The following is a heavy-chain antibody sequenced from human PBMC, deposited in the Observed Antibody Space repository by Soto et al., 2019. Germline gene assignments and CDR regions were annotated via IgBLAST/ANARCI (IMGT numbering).Heavy chain of an antibody. CDR3: AKDRTDDYIWGSYRLQADY. Sequence: PGGSLRLSCAASGFTFSSYAMSWVRQAPGKGLEWVSVISGSGCSTYYADSVKGRFTISRDNSKNTLFLQMNSLRAEDTAVYYCAKDRTDDYIWGSYRLQADYWGQGTLVTVSS. CDR1: GFTFSSYA. J-gene: IGHJ4*02. D-gene: IGHD3-16*02. V-gene: IGHV3-23*01. CDR2: ISGSGCST.